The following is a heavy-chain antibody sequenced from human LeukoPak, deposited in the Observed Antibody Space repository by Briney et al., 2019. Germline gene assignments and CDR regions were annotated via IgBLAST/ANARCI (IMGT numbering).Heavy chain of an antibody. CDR1: GYTFTSYG. Sequence: GASVKVSCKASGYTFTSYGISWVRQAPGQGLEWMGWISAHNGNTNYAQKLQGRVTMTTDTSTSTAYMELRSLRSDDTAVYYCARVSANDSSGYALDYWGQGTLVTVSS. CDR3: ARVSANDSSGYALDY. CDR2: ISAHNGNT. V-gene: IGHV1-18*01. D-gene: IGHD3-22*01. J-gene: IGHJ4*02.